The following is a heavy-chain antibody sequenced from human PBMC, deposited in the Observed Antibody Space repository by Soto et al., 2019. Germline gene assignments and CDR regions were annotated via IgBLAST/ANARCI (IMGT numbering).Heavy chain of an antibody. CDR1: GFTFSSYA. Sequence: PGGSLRLSCAASGFTFSSYAMHWVRQAPGKGLERVAVISYDGSNKYYADSVKGRFTISRDNSKNTLYLRMNSLRAEDTAVYYCARDWRYCSGGSCYGLGDDYWGQGTLVTVSS. V-gene: IGHV3-30-3*01. D-gene: IGHD2-15*01. CDR3: ARDWRYCSGGSCYGLGDDY. J-gene: IGHJ4*02. CDR2: ISYDGSNK.